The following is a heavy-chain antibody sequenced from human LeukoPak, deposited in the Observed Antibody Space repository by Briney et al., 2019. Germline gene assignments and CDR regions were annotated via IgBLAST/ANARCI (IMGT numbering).Heavy chain of an antibody. CDR3: ARDGGYGSGSYHFDY. CDR2: IYYSGST. CDR1: GGSFSGYY. J-gene: IGHJ4*02. D-gene: IGHD3-10*01. Sequence: PSETLSLTCAVYGGSFSGYYWSWIRQHPGKGLEWIGYIYYSGSTYYNPSLKSRVTISVDTSKSQFSLELSSVTAADTAVYYCARDGGYGSGSYHFDYWGQGTLVTVSS. V-gene: IGHV4-31*11.